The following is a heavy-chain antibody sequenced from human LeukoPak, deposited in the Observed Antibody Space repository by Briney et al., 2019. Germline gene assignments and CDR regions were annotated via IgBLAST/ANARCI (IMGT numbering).Heavy chain of an antibody. CDR1: GGSFSGYY. V-gene: IGHV4-34*01. CDR2: INHSGST. D-gene: IGHD3-10*01. J-gene: IGHJ4*02. CDR3: ARGLVDYGSGSYYNIDY. Sequence: SETLSLTCAVYGGSFSGYYWSWIRQPPGKGLEWIGEINHSGSTNYNPSLKSRVTISVDTSKNQFSLKLSSVTAADTAVYYCARGLVDYGSGSYYNIDYWGQGTLVTVPS.